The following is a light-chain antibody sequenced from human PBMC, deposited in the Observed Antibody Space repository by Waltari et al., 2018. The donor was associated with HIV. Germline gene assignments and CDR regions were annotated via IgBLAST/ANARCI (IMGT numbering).Light chain of an antibody. CDR1: PGAVPTSYY. V-gene: IGLV8-61*01. Sequence: QPVVTQEPSFSVSPGGTVTLTFGLSPGAVPTSYYPSWYQQTPGQAPRTLIYSTNTSSSGVPDRFSGSILGNNAALTITGAQADDESDYYCVLYMGSGFWVFGGGTKLTVI. CDR3: VLYMGSGFWV. CDR2: STN. J-gene: IGLJ3*02.